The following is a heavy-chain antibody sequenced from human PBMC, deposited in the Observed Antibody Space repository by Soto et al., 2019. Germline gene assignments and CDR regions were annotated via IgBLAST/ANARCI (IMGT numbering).Heavy chain of an antibody. CDR2: INPNSGDT. CDR1: GYTFTGYY. CDR3: ARGLYSAQAFFDY. V-gene: IGHV1-2*02. Sequence: ASVEVSCKTSGYTFTGYYMHWLRQTPGQGFEWMGWINPNSGDTNYPPKFQGRVTMTGDTSISTAYMELSRLRSDDTAVYFCARGLYSAQAFFDYWGQGTLVTVSS. J-gene: IGHJ4*02. D-gene: IGHD1-26*01.